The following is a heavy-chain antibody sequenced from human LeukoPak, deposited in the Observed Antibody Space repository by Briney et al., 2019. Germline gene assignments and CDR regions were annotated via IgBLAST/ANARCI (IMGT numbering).Heavy chain of an antibody. J-gene: IGHJ4*02. D-gene: IGHD3-22*01. CDR2: INTDGSST. Sequence: GGSLRLSCAASGFTFSSYWMHWVRQAPGKGLVWVSRINTDGSSTSHADSVKGRFTISRDNAKNTLYLQMNSLRAEDTAVYYCARGTYHYDSSGSWSYWGQGTLVTVSS. CDR3: ARGTYHYDSSGSWSY. CDR1: GFTFSSYW. V-gene: IGHV3-74*01.